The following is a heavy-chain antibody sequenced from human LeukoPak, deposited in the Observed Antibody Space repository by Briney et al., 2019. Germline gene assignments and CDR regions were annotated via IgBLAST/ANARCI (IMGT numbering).Heavy chain of an antibody. Sequence: GSLRLSCAASGFTFSSYAMSWVRQAPGKGLEWVSAISGSGGSTYYADSVKGRFTISRDNSKNTLYLQMNSLRAEDTAVYYCAIRGYSYDYGMDVWGQGTTVTVSS. D-gene: IGHD5-18*01. V-gene: IGHV3-23*01. CDR1: GFTFSSYA. CDR2: ISGSGGST. CDR3: AIRGYSYDYGMDV. J-gene: IGHJ6*02.